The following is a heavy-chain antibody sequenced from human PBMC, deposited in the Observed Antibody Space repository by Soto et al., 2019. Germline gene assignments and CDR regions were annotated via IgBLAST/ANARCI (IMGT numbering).Heavy chain of an antibody. Sequence: SETLSLTCTVSGDSISGYYWSWIRQPPGKGLEWIGEINHSGSTNYNPSLKSRVTISVDTSKNQFSLKLSSVTAADTAVYYCARGRLRGYSGYGWFDPWGQGTLVTVSS. CDR3: ARGRLRGYSGYGWFDP. CDR1: GDSISGYY. D-gene: IGHD5-12*01. CDR2: INHSGST. J-gene: IGHJ5*02. V-gene: IGHV4-34*01.